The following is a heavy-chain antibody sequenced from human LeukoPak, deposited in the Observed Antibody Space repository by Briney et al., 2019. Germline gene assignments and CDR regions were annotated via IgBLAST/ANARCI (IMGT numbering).Heavy chain of an antibody. CDR3: AREFVYGSGSSYYYYYYMDV. J-gene: IGHJ6*03. V-gene: IGHV1-8*03. Sequence: ASVKVSCKASGYTFTSYDINWVRQATGQGLEWMGWMNPNSGNTGYAQKFQGRVTITRNTSTSTAYMELSSLRSEDTAVYYCAREFVYGSGSSYYYYYYMDVWGKGTTVTVSS. D-gene: IGHD3-10*01. CDR2: MNPNSGNT. CDR1: GYTFTSYD.